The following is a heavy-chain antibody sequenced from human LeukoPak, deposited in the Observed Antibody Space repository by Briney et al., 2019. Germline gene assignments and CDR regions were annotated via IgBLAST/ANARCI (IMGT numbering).Heavy chain of an antibody. V-gene: IGHV4-34*01. CDR1: GGSFSDYF. D-gene: IGHD2-2*01. J-gene: IGHJ6*02. Sequence: SETLSLTCAVYGGSFSDYFWGWIRQPPGKGLEWIGKINHSGRTYYNPSLKSRVTISVDTSKNQFFLNLSSVTAADTAVYYCARDVVVVPAAIHYGMDVWGQGTTVTVSS. CDR2: INHSGRT. CDR3: ARDVVVVPAAIHYGMDV.